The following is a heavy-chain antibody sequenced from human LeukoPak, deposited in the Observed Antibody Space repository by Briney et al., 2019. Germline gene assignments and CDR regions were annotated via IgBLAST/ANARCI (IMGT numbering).Heavy chain of an antibody. V-gene: IGHV4-39*01. CDR2: IYYSGST. CDR1: GGSISSSSYY. Sequence: SETLSLTCTVSGGSISSSSYYWGWIRQPPGKGLEWIGSIYYSGSTYYNPSLKSRVTISVDTSKNQFSLKLSSVTAADTAVYYCARHQLHYYDSSGQDAFDIWGQGTMVTVSS. CDR3: ARHQLHYYDSSGQDAFDI. J-gene: IGHJ3*02. D-gene: IGHD3-22*01.